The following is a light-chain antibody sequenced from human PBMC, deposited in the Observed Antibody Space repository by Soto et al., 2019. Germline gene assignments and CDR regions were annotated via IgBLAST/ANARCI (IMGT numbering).Light chain of an antibody. CDR1: QSLAHSDGNTY. CDR2: KVS. J-gene: IGKJ3*01. Sequence: DIVMTQTPLSSPVTLGQPASISCRSSQSLAHSDGNTYLSWLQQRPGQPPRLLIDKVSNRLSGVPDRFSGSGAGADFTLKISRVAAEDVGVYYCMHASQPFTFGPGTRVDIK. CDR3: MHASQPFT. V-gene: IGKV2-24*01.